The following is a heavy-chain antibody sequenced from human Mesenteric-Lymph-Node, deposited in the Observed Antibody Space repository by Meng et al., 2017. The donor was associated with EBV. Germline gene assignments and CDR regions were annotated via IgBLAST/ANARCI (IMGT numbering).Heavy chain of an antibody. CDR3: ARGPYNNGSDY. V-gene: IGHV1-8*01. CDR2: TNPNSGNT. Sequence: QVQLVQSGAEVRKPGASVKVSCKASGYTFINYDITWVRQATGQGLEWMGWTNPNSGNTGYIQKFQGRVTMTRDTSTNTAYMELSSLTSEDTAIYFCARGPYNNGSDYWGQGTLVTVSS. CDR1: GYTFINYD. D-gene: IGHD2-8*01. J-gene: IGHJ4*02.